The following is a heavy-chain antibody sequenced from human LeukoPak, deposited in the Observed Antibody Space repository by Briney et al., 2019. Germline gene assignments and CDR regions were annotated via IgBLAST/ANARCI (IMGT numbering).Heavy chain of an antibody. CDR2: ISSSSSYI. Sequence: GGSLRLSCAASGFTFSSYSMNWVRQAPGKGLEWVSSISSSSSYIYYADSVKGRFTISRDNAKNSLYLQMNSLRAEDTAVYYCARCYYGSGCSIDCWGQGTLVTVSS. CDR1: GFTFSSYS. D-gene: IGHD3-10*01. CDR3: ARCYYGSGCSIDC. V-gene: IGHV3-21*01. J-gene: IGHJ4*02.